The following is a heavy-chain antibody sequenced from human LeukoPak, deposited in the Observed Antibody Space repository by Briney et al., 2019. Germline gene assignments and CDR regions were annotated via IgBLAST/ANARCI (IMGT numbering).Heavy chain of an antibody. CDR1: GYTFTSYD. Sequence: ASVKVSCKASGYTFTSYDINWVRQAPGQGLEWMGRINPNSGGTNYAQKFQGRVTMTRDTSISTAYMELSRLRSDDTAVYYCARRFVDSSGYYQYYFDYWGQGTLVTVSS. D-gene: IGHD3-22*01. V-gene: IGHV1-2*06. CDR2: INPNSGGT. CDR3: ARRFVDSSGYYQYYFDY. J-gene: IGHJ4*02.